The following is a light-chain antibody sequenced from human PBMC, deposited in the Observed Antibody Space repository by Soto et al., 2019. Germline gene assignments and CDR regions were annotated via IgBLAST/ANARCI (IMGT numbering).Light chain of an antibody. CDR3: QQYNDNWPT. Sequence: VLTQYQDTLSLSPGKRAALSCRASQSVRTNSACYQHKPGQSPSLLIYGASNRATGFPARSSGSGSGTEFTLTINGLQSDDFAVYYCQQYNDNWPTFGQVTKVDIK. CDR2: GAS. J-gene: IGKJ1*01. CDR1: QSVRTN. V-gene: IGKV3-15*01.